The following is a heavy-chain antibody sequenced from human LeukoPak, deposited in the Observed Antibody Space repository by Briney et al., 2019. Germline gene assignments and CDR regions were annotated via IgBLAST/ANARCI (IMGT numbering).Heavy chain of an antibody. CDR3: AREGRWGGYYDSSGYVIDAFDI. D-gene: IGHD3-22*01. CDR2: INPNSGGT. CDR1: GYTFTGYY. V-gene: IGHV1-2*02. Sequence: ASVKVSCKASGYTFTGYYMHWVRQAPGQGLEWMGWINPNSGGTNYAQKFQGRVTMTRDTSISTAYMELSRLRSDDTAVYYCAREGRWGGYYDSSGYVIDAFDIGGKGTMVTVSS. J-gene: IGHJ3*02.